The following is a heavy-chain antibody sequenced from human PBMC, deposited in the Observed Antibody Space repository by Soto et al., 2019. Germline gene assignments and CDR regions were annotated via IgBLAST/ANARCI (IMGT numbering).Heavy chain of an antibody. CDR3: SRSHYGSDSKVFNWFDP. Sequence: SETLSRTGTIAGSSISSDDYYWSWIRQPPGKGLEWIGFMSYSGSTSYNASLKSRVTISVDTSKNQFSLNLNFVTAADTAVYYCSRSHYGSDSKVFNWFDPWGQGTLATAS. CDR1: GSSISSDDYY. V-gene: IGHV4-30-4*01. D-gene: IGHD3-10*01. J-gene: IGHJ5*02. CDR2: MSYSGST.